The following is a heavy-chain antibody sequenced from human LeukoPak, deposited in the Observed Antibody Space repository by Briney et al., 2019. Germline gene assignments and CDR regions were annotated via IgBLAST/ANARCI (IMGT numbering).Heavy chain of an antibody. CDR1: GFTFDDYA. V-gene: IGHV3-9*03. CDR2: ISWNSGSI. CDR3: AKANDYGGNYGAFDI. Sequence: GRSLRLSCAASGFTFDDYAMHWVRQAPGKGLEWVSGISWNSGSIGYADSVKGRFTISRDNAKNSLYLQMNSLRAEDMALYYCAKANDYGGNYGAFDIWGQGTMVTVSS. D-gene: IGHD4-23*01. J-gene: IGHJ3*02.